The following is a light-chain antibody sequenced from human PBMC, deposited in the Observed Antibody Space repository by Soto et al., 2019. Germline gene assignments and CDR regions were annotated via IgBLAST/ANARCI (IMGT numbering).Light chain of an antibody. Sequence: DVVMTQSPLSLPVTLGQPASISCRSSQSLVYSDGNTYLNRFQQRPAQSPRRLIYKVSNRDSGVPDRFSGSGSGTDFTLKISRVEAEDVGVYYCMQGTHWPPWTFGQGTKVEIK. J-gene: IGKJ1*01. CDR1: QSLVYSDGNTY. CDR2: KVS. V-gene: IGKV2-30*01. CDR3: MQGTHWPPWT.